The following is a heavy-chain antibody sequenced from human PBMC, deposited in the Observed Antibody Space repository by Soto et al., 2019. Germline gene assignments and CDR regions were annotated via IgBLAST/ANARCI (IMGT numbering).Heavy chain of an antibody. D-gene: IGHD3-16*02. CDR3: ARQGGVIVISYYFDY. Sequence: ETLSLTCAVYGGSFSGYYWSWIRQPPGKGLEWIGEINHSGSTNYNPSLKSRVTISVDTSKNQFSLKLSSVTAADTAVYYCARQGGVIVISYYFDYWGQGTLVTVSS. J-gene: IGHJ4*02. V-gene: IGHV4-34*01. CDR2: INHSGST. CDR1: GGSFSGYY.